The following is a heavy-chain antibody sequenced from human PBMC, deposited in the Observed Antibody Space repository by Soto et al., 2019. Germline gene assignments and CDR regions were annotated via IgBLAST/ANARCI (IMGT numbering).Heavy chain of an antibody. CDR3: TTDSYITSIIVRFDY. Sequence: GGSLSLSCTASGFPFSNAWINWVRQAPGKGLEWVGRVKSKNDGGTTGFAAPVKGRFAISRDDSKNMVYLEMNSLQTEDTAIYYCTTDSYITSIIVRFDYWGHGTLVTVSS. D-gene: IGHD3-22*01. CDR2: VKSKNDGGTT. CDR1: GFPFSNAW. V-gene: IGHV3-15*07. J-gene: IGHJ4*01.